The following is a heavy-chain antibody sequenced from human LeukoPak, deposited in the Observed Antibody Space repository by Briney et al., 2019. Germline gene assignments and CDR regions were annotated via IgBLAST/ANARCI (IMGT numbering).Heavy chain of an antibody. CDR3: VMVAFLGFDY. Sequence: SVKVSCKASGYTFTSYAMNWVRQAPGQGLEWMGGIIPIFGTANYAQKFQGRVTITADESTSTAYMELSSLRSEDTAVYYCVMVAFLGFDYWGQGTLVTVSS. V-gene: IGHV1-69*13. CDR1: GYTFTSYA. J-gene: IGHJ4*02. CDR2: IIPIFGTA. D-gene: IGHD2-15*01.